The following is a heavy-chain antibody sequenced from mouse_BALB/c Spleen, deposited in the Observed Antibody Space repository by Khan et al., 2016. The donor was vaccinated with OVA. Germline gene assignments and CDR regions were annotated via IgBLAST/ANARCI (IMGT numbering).Heavy chain of an antibody. Sequence: EVELVESGGDLVKPGGSLKLSCAASRFTFSTYGMSWVRQTPDKRLEWVATVSTGGSYTYYPDSVKGRFTISRDNAKNTLYLQMSGLKSEDTAMFYCTRLAYYYDSEGFAYWGQGTLVTVSA. V-gene: IGHV5-6*01. CDR1: RFTFSTYG. CDR2: VSTGGSYT. D-gene: IGHD1-1*01. CDR3: TRLAYYYDSEGFAY. J-gene: IGHJ3*01.